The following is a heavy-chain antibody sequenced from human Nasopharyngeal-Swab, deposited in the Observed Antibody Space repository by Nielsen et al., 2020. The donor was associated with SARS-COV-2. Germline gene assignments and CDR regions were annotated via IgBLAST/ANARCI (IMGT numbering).Heavy chain of an antibody. V-gene: IGHV3-73*01. CDR3: TTDYYFDY. CDR1: GFVFSGSA. Sequence: GGSLRLSCAASGFVFSGSAIHWVRQASGKGLEWVGRIGDKDHNYATTYGAAVKGRFTISRDDSKNTAFLQMDSLKSEDTALYYCTTDYYFDYWGQGTLVTVSS. CDR2: IGDKDHNYAT. J-gene: IGHJ4*02.